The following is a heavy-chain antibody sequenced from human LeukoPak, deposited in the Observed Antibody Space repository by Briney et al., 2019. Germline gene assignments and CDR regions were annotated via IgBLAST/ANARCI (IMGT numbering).Heavy chain of an antibody. CDR1: GGSISSYY. Sequence: SETLSLTCTVSGGSISSYYWSWIRQPPGKGLEWIGCIYYSGSTNYNPSLKSRVTISVDTSKNQFSLKLSSVTAADTAVYYCARGQRDRAYCSGGSCSRFDPWGQGTLVTVSS. D-gene: IGHD2-15*01. CDR2: IYYSGST. V-gene: IGHV4-59*01. CDR3: ARGQRDRAYCSGGSCSRFDP. J-gene: IGHJ5*02.